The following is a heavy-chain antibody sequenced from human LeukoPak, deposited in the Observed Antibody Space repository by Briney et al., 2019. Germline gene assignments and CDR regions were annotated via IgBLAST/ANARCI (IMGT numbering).Heavy chain of an antibody. D-gene: IGHD2-21*02. V-gene: IGHV3-21*01. CDR3: ARDRGNIVVVTAIPDWYFDL. CDR2: ISSSSSYI. Sequence: GGSLRLSCAASGFTFSSYSMNWVRQAPGKGLEWVSSISSSSSYIYYADSVRGRFTISRDNAKNSLYLQMNSLRAEDTAVYYCARDRGNIVVVTAIPDWYFDLWGRGTLVTVSS. J-gene: IGHJ2*01. CDR1: GFTFSSYS.